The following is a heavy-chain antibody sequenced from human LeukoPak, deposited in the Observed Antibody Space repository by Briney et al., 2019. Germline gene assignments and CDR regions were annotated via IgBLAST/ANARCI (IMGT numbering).Heavy chain of an antibody. CDR1: GYTVTSYG. CDR3: ARVEPRDYYDSSGPDY. Sequence: ASVKVSCKASGYTVTSYGISWVRQAPGQGLEWMGWISAYNGNTNYAQKLQGRVTMTTDTSTSTAYMELRSLRSDDTAVYYCARVEPRDYYDSSGPDYWGQGTLVTVSS. CDR2: ISAYNGNT. J-gene: IGHJ4*02. V-gene: IGHV1-18*01. D-gene: IGHD3-22*01.